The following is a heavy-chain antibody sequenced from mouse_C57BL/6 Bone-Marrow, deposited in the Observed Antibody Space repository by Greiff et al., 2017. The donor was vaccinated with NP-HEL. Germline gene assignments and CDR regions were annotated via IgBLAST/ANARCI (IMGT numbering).Heavy chain of an antibody. CDR2: ISNGGGST. D-gene: IGHD2-4*01. J-gene: IGHJ3*01. CDR3: ARRDYDYAWFAY. V-gene: IGHV5-12*01. CDR1: GFTFSDYY. Sequence: DVKVVESGGGLVQPGGSLKLSCAASGFTFSDYYMYWVRQTPEKRLEWVAYISNGGGSTYYPDTVKGRFTISRDNAKNTLYLQMSRLKSEDTAMYYCARRDYDYAWFAYWGQGTLVTVSA.